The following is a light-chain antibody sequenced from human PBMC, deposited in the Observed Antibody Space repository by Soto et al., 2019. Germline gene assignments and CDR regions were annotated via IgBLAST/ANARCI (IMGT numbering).Light chain of an antibody. J-gene: IGLJ2*01. CDR3: SSYTSSSTVV. CDR1: SSDVGGYNY. Sequence: QSALTQPASGSGSPGQSITIACTGTSSDVGGYNYVSWYHQHPGKAPKLMLYDVSNRPSGVSNRFSGSKSGNTASLTISGLQAEDEADYYCSSYTSSSTVVFGGGTQLTVL. V-gene: IGLV2-14*01. CDR2: DVS.